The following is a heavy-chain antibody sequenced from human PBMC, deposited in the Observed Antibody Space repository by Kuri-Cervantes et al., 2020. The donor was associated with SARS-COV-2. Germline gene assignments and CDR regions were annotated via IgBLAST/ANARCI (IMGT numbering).Heavy chain of an antibody. CDR3: ARESTYTVDI. CDR1: GDSISDSNNW. Sequence: SETLSLTCAVSGDSISDSNNWWTWVRQPPGKGLQWIGEIFHDGSTKFNPSLSLRGRVTMSLDKSKNQLSLNLTSVTAADTAVYYCARESTYTVDIWGQGTLVTVSS. V-gene: IGHV4-4*02. D-gene: IGHD2-2*02. CDR2: IFHDGST. J-gene: IGHJ3*02.